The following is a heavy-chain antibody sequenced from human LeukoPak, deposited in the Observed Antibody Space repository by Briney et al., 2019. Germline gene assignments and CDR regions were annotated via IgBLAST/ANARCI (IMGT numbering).Heavy chain of an antibody. J-gene: IGHJ4*02. Sequence: SETLSLTCTVSGGSISSYYWSWIRQSPGKGLEWIGYIYYTETSYNPSLKSRVTISADTSKNQFSLKLYSVTAADTAVYYCATRKLGNDYWGQGTLVTVSS. CDR2: IYYTET. D-gene: IGHD7-27*01. V-gene: IGHV4-59*01. CDR3: ATRKLGNDY. CDR1: GGSISSYY.